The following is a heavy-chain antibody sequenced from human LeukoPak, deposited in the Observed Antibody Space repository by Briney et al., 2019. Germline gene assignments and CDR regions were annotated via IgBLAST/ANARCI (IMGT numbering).Heavy chain of an antibody. D-gene: IGHD6-13*01. CDR3: ARGTAAAEDS. J-gene: IGHJ4*02. Sequence: GGSLRLSCTASGFPFSTYPMHWVRQAPGKGLEWVAFISYDENKKYYADSVKGRFTTSRDNSKNTLYLQMNSLRGEDTAMYYCARGTAAAEDSWGQGTLVTVSS. V-gene: IGHV3-30-3*01. CDR1: GFPFSTYP. CDR2: ISYDENKK.